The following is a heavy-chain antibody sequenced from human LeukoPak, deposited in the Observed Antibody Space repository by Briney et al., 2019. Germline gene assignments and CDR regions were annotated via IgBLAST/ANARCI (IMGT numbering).Heavy chain of an antibody. D-gene: IGHD2-2*01. Sequence: PGGSLRLSCAASGFTFSNYGLHWVRQAPGKGLEWVAIIWYDGSKKYFADSVKGRATISRDNSGSTLYLQLDSLRAEDTAVYYCARGDCSTTSCYLFDFWGQGTLVTVSS. CDR1: GFTFSNYG. J-gene: IGHJ4*02. CDR2: IWYDGSKK. CDR3: ARGDCSTTSCYLFDF. V-gene: IGHV3-33*01.